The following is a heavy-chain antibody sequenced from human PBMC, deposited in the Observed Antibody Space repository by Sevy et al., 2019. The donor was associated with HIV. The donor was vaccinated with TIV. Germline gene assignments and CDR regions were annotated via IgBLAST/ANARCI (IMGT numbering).Heavy chain of an antibody. J-gene: IGHJ5*02. CDR2: IYYSGST. D-gene: IGHD3-9*01. CDR1: GGSISSGGYY. CDR3: ARGANYDILTGYYNWFDP. V-gene: IGHV4-31*03. Sequence: SETLSLTCTVSGGSISSGGYYWSWIRQHPGKGLEWIGYIYYSGSTYYNPSLKSRVTISVDTSKNQFSLKLSSVTAADTAVYYCARGANYDILTGYYNWFDPWGQGTLVTVSS.